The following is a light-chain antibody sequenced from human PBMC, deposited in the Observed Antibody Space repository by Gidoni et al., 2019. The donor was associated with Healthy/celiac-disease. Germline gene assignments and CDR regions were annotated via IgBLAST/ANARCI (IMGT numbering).Light chain of an antibody. Sequence: QSALTQPASVSGSPGQSITISCTGTSSDVGGYNYVSWYQQHPGKAPKLVFYDVNNRPSGVSSRFSGSKSGNTASLTISGLQAEDEADYYCSSYTSSSTVVFGGGTKLTVL. CDR2: DVN. J-gene: IGLJ2*01. V-gene: IGLV2-14*03. CDR3: SSYTSSSTVV. CDR1: SSDVGGYNY.